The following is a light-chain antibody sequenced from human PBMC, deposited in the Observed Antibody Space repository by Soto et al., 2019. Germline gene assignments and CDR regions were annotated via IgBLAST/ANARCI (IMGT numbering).Light chain of an antibody. CDR3: QHYNSYSEA. CDR2: KAS. V-gene: IGKV1-5*03. CDR1: QSINSY. J-gene: IGKJ1*01. Sequence: DIQMTQSPSSLSGSVGDRVTITCRASQSINSYLNWYQQKPGKAPKLLIYKASTLKSGVPSRFSGSGSGTEFTLTISSLQPDDFATYYCQHYNSYSEAFGQGTKVDIK.